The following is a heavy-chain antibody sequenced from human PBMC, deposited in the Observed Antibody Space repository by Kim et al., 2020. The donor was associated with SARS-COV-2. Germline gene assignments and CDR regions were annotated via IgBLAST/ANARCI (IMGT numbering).Heavy chain of an antibody. Sequence: YANSGKGRFTIPRNNSKNTLYLQMNSLRAEDTAVYYCAKNELPHIYFDYWGLGTLVTVSS. CDR3: AKNELPHIYFDY. V-gene: IGHV3-23*01. J-gene: IGHJ4*02. D-gene: IGHD1-1*01.